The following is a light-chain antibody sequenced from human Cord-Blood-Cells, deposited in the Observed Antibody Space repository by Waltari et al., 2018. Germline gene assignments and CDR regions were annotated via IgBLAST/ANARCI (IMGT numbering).Light chain of an antibody. CDR1: QSVSSY. V-gene: IGKV3-11*01. CDR2: DAS. CDR3: QQRSNWPPL. J-gene: IGKJ3*01. Sequence: EIVLTQSPATLSLSPGERDTLSCRASQSVSSYLAWYQQKPGQAPRLLIYDASNRATGIPARFSGSGSGTDFTLTISSLEPEDFAVYYCQQRSNWPPLFGPGTKVDIK.